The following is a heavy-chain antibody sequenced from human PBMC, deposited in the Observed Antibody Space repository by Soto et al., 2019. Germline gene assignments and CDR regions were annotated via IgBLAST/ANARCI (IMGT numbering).Heavy chain of an antibody. V-gene: IGHV4-4*07. CDR1: GGSISGYH. D-gene: IGHD6-13*01. CDR2: IYSNGST. Sequence: QVQLQESGPGLVKPSETLSLTCSVSGGSISGYHWNWIRQPAGEGLEWIGRIYSNGSTNYNPSLKSRVTMSVDSSKSQFSLKVRALTAADTAMYYCAREGVAAEGTWWFDPWGQGTLVSVSS. J-gene: IGHJ5*02. CDR3: AREGVAAEGTWWFDP.